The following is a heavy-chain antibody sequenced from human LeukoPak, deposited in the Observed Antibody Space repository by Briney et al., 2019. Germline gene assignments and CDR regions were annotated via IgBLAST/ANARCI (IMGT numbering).Heavy chain of an antibody. CDR3: ARDQSWELLNYFDY. J-gene: IGHJ4*02. V-gene: IGHV4-4*07. Sequence: SETLSLTCTVSGASISNYYWSWIRQPAGKGLEWIGRIYTSGSTNYNPSLKSRVTMSVDTSKNQFSLKLSSVTAADTAVYYCARDQSWELLNYFDYWGQGTLVTVSS. CDR1: GASISNYY. CDR2: IYTSGST. D-gene: IGHD1-26*01.